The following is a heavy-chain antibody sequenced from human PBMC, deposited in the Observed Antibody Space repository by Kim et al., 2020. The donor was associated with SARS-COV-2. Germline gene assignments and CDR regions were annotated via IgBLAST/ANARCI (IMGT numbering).Heavy chain of an antibody. D-gene: IGHD3-22*01. CDR3: ARRPSLTYYYDSSGYRKNYFDF. Sequence: SETLSLTCAVYGGSFSGYYWSWIRQPPGKGLEWIGEINHSGSTNYNPSLKSRVTISVDTSKNQFSLKLSSVTAADTAVYYCARRPSLTYYYDSSGYRKNYFDFWGQGTLVTVSS. V-gene: IGHV4-34*01. CDR1: GGSFSGYY. J-gene: IGHJ4*02. CDR2: INHSGST.